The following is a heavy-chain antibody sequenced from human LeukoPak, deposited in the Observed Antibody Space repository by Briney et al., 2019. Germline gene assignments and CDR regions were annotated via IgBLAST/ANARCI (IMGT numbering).Heavy chain of an antibody. Sequence: SVKVSCKASGGTFSSYAISWVRQAPGQGLEWMGRIIPILGIANYAQKFQGRVTITADKSTSTAYMELSSLRSEDTAVYYCARESVVRGPTGVDYWGQGTLVTVSS. J-gene: IGHJ4*02. CDR2: IIPILGIA. V-gene: IGHV1-69*04. CDR1: GGTFSSYA. CDR3: ARESVVRGPTGVDY. D-gene: IGHD3-10*01.